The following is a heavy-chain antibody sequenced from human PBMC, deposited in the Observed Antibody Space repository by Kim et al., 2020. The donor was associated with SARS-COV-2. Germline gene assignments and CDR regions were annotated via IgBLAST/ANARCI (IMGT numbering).Heavy chain of an antibody. CDR2: IKQGGSEK. D-gene: IGHD6-6*01. CDR1: GFTFSSYW. V-gene: IGHV3-7*03. J-gene: IGHJ6*02. CDR3: ARDGPQLDDTYYHYGMDV. Sequence: GGSLRLSCAASGFTFSSYWMSWVRQAPGKGLEWVANIKQGGSEKYYVDSVKGRFTISRDNAKNLLYLQMNSLRAEDTAVYYCARDGPQLDDTYYHYGMDVWGQGTTVPVSS.